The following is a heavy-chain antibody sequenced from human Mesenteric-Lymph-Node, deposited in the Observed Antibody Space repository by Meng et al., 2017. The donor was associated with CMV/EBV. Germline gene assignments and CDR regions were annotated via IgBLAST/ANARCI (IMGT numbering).Heavy chain of an antibody. CDR1: GFAFSSYA. J-gene: IGHJ3*02. CDR2: ISTTTGST. D-gene: IGHD2-2*01. V-gene: IGHV3-23*01. CDR3: AKEGFMYSGTGCYDAFDI. Sequence: GESLKISCAASGFAFSSYAMSWVRQAPGKGLEWVSVISTTTGSTYYADSVKGRFTISRDNAKNTLYLQMNSLRAEDTAVYYCAKEGFMYSGTGCYDAFDIWGQGTMVTVSS.